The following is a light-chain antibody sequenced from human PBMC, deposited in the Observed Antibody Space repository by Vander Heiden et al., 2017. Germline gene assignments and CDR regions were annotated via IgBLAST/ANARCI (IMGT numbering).Light chain of an antibody. CDR1: KFGDKS. V-gene: IGLV3-1*01. CDR2: QNS. J-gene: IGLJ3*02. Sequence: SYEPTQPLSVSVPPGQTARITCCGQKFGDKSACWYQQQPGQSPVLVIYQNSKRPSGIPERFSGSKSGNTATLTISGSQAMDEADYYCQAWDSSTAGGVFGGGTKLTVL. CDR3: QAWDSSTAGGV.